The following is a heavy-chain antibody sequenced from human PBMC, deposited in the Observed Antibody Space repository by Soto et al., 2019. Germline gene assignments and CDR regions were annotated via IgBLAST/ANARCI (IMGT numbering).Heavy chain of an antibody. Sequence: KTSETLSLTCAVYGGSFSGYYWSWIRQPPGKGLEWIGEINHSGSTNYNPSLKSRVTISVDTSRNQFSLKLSSVTAADTAVYYCARSIAARPTDYWGQGTLVTVS. CDR1: GGSFSGYY. J-gene: IGHJ4*02. V-gene: IGHV4-34*01. D-gene: IGHD6-6*01. CDR2: INHSGST. CDR3: ARSIAARPTDY.